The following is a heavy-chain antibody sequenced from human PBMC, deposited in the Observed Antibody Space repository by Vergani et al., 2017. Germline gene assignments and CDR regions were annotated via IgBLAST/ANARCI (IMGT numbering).Heavy chain of an antibody. Sequence: QVQLVQSGAEVKKPGSSLKVSCKASGGTFSSYTISWVRQAPGQGLEWMGRIIPILGIANYAQKFQGRVTITADKSTSTAYMELSSLRSEDTAVYYCASAGPSGGWFDPWGQGTLVTVSS. CDR1: GGTFSSYT. D-gene: IGHD1-26*01. CDR3: ASAGPSGGWFDP. CDR2: IIPILGIA. J-gene: IGHJ5*02. V-gene: IGHV1-69*02.